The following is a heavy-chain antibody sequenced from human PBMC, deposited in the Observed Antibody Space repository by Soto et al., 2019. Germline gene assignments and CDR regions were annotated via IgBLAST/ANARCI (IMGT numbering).Heavy chain of an antibody. CDR3: ARQREIFKYDGGDIEY. D-gene: IGHD2-21*01. J-gene: IGHJ4*02. Sequence: QVQLVESGGGVVQPGRSLRLCCVISGFTSTHYGMNWVRQAPGKGLEWVAVISYDGRNKCYADSVKGRFTISRDNSKNTVYLEMNSLRVEDTAVYYCARQREIFKYDGGDIEYWGQGTLVIVSP. V-gene: IGHV3-30*03. CDR2: ISYDGRNK. CDR1: GFTSTHYG.